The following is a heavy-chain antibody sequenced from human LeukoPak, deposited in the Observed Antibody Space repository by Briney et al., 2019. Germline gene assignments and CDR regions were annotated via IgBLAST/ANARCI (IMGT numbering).Heavy chain of an antibody. CDR3: ARVGDYVCKD. CDR1: GFTVSSNY. Sequence: GGSLRLSCAASGFTVSSNYMSWVRQAPGKGLEWVSVIYTGGSTYYADSVKGRFTISRDNSKNTLYLQMNSLRVEDTAVYYCARVGDYVCKDWGQGTLVTVSS. J-gene: IGHJ4*02. D-gene: IGHD3-16*01. CDR2: IYTGGST. V-gene: IGHV3-66*01.